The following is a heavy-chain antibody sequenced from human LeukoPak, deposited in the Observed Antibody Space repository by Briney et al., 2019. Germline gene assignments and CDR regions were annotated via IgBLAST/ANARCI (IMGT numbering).Heavy chain of an antibody. CDR3: ARGYSFDY. CDR1: GFTFSSYA. D-gene: IGHD1-26*01. J-gene: IGHJ4*02. V-gene: IGHV3-30*04. Sequence: PGGSLRLSCAASGFTFSSYAIHWVRQAPGKGLEWVAVISYDGSNKYYADSVKGRFTISRDNSKNTLYLQINSLRAEDTAVYYCARGYSFDYWGQGTLVTVSS. CDR2: ISYDGSNK.